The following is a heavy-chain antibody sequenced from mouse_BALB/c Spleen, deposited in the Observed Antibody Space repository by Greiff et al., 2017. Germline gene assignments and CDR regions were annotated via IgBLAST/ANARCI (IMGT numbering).Heavy chain of an antibody. CDR2: IDPANGNT. D-gene: IGHD2-1*01. CDR3: ARGSLRHWYFDV. J-gene: IGHJ1*01. Sequence: EVMLVESGAELVKPGASVKLSCTASGFNIKDTYMHWVKQRPEQGLEWIGRIDPANGNTKYDPKFQGKATITADTSSNTAYLQLSSLTSEDTAVYYCARGSLRHWYFDVWGAGTTVTVSS. V-gene: IGHV14-3*02. CDR1: GFNIKDTY.